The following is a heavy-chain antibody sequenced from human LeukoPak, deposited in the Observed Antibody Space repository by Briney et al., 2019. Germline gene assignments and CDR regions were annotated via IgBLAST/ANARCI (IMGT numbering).Heavy chain of an antibody. CDR3: AKDWELGS. D-gene: IGHD1-26*01. Sequence: SETLSLTCSASGASISSYYWNWIRQPPGKGLEWIGNTYSSGSTNYNPSLKSRVTISLDTSKNQFSLRLSSVTAADTAVYYCAKDWELGSWGQGTLVTVSS. J-gene: IGHJ5*02. V-gene: IGHV4-59*01. CDR1: GASISSYY. CDR2: TYSSGST.